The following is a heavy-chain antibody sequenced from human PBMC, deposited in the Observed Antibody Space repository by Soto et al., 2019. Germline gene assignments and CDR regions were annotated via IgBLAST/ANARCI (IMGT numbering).Heavy chain of an antibody. CDR1: GGSISSSNW. CDR3: ARDNYYGDYGLDY. D-gene: IGHD4-17*01. Sequence: SETLSLTCAVSGGSISSSNWWSWARQPPGKGLEWIGEIYHSGSTNYNPSLKSRVTISVDKSKNQFSLKLSSVTAADTAVYYCARDNYYGDYGLDYWGQGTLVTVSS. V-gene: IGHV4-4*02. CDR2: IYHSGST. J-gene: IGHJ4*02.